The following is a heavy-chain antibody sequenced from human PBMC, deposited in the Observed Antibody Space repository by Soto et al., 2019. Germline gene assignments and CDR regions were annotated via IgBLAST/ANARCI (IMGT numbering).Heavy chain of an antibody. J-gene: IGHJ5*02. CDR3: SKDSPIGSSFSGYDAIDL. Sequence: ASVKVSCKTSGGTFSNDIITWVRQAPGQGLEWMGRIITLLGTANYAQKFQGRVTITADKSTSTAYMELNSLKSEDTAVYYCSKDSPIGSSFSGYDAIDLWGQGTLVTVSS. CDR1: GGTFSNDI. D-gene: IGHD5-12*01. CDR2: IITLLGTA. V-gene: IGHV1-69*08.